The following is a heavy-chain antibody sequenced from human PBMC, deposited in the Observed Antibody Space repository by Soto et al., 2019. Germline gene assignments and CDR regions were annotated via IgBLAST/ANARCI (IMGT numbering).Heavy chain of an antibody. CDR2: IYYSGST. Sequence: SETLSLTCTVSGGSISSYYWSWIRQPPGKGLEWIGYIYYSGSTNYNPSLKSRVTISVDTSKNQFSLKLSSVTAADTAVYYCARHAGYDGELTFDIWGQGTMVTVSS. D-gene: IGHD1-26*01. V-gene: IGHV4-59*08. CDR3: ARHAGYDGELTFDI. J-gene: IGHJ3*02. CDR1: GGSISSYY.